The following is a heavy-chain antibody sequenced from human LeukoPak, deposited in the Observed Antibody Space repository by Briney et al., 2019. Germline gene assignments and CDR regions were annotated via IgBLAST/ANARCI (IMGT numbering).Heavy chain of an antibody. D-gene: IGHD3-9*01. CDR1: GFTFSSYS. J-gene: IGHJ6*02. CDR3: ARDLLLTSSITQYYGMDV. CDR2: ISSSSSYI. Sequence: GGSLRLSCAASGFTFSSYSMNWVRQAPGKGLEWVSSISSSSSYIYYADTVKGRFTIYRDNAKNSLYLQMNSLRAEDTAVYYCARDLLLTSSITQYYGMDVWGQGTTVTVSS. V-gene: IGHV3-21*01.